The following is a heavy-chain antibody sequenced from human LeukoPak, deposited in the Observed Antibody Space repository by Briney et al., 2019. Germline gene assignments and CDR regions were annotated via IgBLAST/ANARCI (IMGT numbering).Heavy chain of an antibody. CDR3: ARDSNYGEPDY. Sequence: ASVKVSCKASGYTFTSYGISWGRQAPGQGLEWMGWISAYNGNTNYAQTLQGRVTMTTDTSTSTAYMELRSLGADDTAVYYCARDSNYGEPDYWGQGTLVTVSS. CDR2: ISAYNGNT. J-gene: IGHJ4*02. D-gene: IGHD4-17*01. V-gene: IGHV1-18*01. CDR1: GYTFTSYG.